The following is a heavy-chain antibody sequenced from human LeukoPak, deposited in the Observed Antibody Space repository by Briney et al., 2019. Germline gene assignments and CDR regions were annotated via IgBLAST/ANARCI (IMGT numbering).Heavy chain of an antibody. D-gene: IGHD3-22*01. CDR2: IFRSGST. CDR3: ARGQWLPVFDF. Sequence: SGTLSLTCSVSDGSISSGHWWSWVRQPPGKGLEWIGEIFRSGSTNYNPSLRNRVTISVDKSKNQFSLKLDSVTAADTAVYYCARGQWLPVFDFWGQGTLVTVSS. V-gene: IGHV4-4*02. J-gene: IGHJ4*02. CDR1: DGSISSGHW.